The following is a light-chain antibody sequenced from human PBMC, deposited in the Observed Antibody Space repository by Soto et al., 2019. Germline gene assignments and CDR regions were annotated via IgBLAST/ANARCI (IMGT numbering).Light chain of an antibody. CDR2: GDN. CDR1: SSNIGAEYD. CDR3: QTYDNSRSGYV. V-gene: IGLV1-40*01. Sequence: QPVLTQPPSVSGAPGQRVAISCTGSSSNIGAEYDVHWYQQLPGTAPKRLIYGDNNRPSGVPDRFSGSKSGTSASLAIAGLQTEDEGDYYCQTYDNSRSGYVFGTGNKATVL. J-gene: IGLJ1*01.